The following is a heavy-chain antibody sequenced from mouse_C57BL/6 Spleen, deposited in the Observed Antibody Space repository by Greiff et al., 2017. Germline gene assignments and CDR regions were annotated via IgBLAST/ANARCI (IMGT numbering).Heavy chain of an antibody. J-gene: IGHJ2*01. D-gene: IGHD4-1*02. Sequence: QVQLKQPGAELVRPGSSVKLSCKASGYTFTSYWMDWVKQRPGQGLEWIGNIYPSDSETNYNQKFKDKATLTVDKSSSTAYMQLSSLTSEDSAVYYCAREMGNWGYYFDYWGQGTTLTVSS. V-gene: IGHV1-61*01. CDR1: GYTFTSYW. CDR2: IYPSDSET. CDR3: AREMGNWGYYFDY.